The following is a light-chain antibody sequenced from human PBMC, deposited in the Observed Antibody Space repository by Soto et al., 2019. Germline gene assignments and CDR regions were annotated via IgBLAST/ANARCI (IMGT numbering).Light chain of an antibody. Sequence: DIQMTQAPSSLSASVGDRVTITCRARQDISTYLAWYQQKPGKVPKLLISAAYTLQSGVPPRFSGSGSGTDFTLTISSLQPEDVATYYCQKYDNDPLPFGGGTKVEIK. CDR2: AAY. CDR3: QKYDNDPLP. V-gene: IGKV1-27*01. CDR1: QDISTY. J-gene: IGKJ4*01.